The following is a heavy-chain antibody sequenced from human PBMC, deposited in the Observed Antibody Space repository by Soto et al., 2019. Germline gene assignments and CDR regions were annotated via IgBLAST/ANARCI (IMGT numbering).Heavy chain of an antibody. CDR3: AREPIGYYGSGSYYDY. Sequence: AASVKVSCKASGYTFTGYYMHWVRQAPGQGLEWMGWINPNSGGTNYAQKFQGWVTMTRDTSISTAYMELSRLRSGDTAVYYCAREPIGYYGSGSYYDYWGQGTLVTVSS. CDR1: GYTFTGYY. J-gene: IGHJ4*02. V-gene: IGHV1-2*04. CDR2: INPNSGGT. D-gene: IGHD3-10*01.